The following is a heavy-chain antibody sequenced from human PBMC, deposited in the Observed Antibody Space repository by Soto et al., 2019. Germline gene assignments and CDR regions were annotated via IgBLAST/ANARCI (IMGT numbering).Heavy chain of an antibody. CDR3: ARSTTMVRGVIITFGHFDY. D-gene: IGHD3-10*01. J-gene: IGHJ4*02. CDR1: GFTVSSNY. CDR2: IYSGGST. V-gene: IGHV3-66*01. Sequence: GGSLRLSCAASGFTVSSNYMSWVRQAPGKGLEWVSVIYSGGSTYYADSVKGRFTISRDNSKNTLYLQMNSLRVEDTAVYYCARSTTMVRGVIITFGHFDYWGQGTLVTVSS.